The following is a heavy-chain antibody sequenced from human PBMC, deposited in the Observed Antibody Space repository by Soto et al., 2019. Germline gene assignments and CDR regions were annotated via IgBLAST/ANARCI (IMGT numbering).Heavy chain of an antibody. V-gene: IGHV1-18*01. D-gene: IGHD2-8*01. CDR1: GYTFASYG. CDR2: ISVYNGNT. J-gene: IGHJ5*02. Sequence: QVQLVQSGDEVKKPGASVKVSCKASGYTFASYGISWVRQATGQGLEWMGWISVYNGNTNYAQKLQDRLTMTTDTSTTTTYMELRSLRSDNTAVYYCARDQTFYAIGGDYWFDPWGQGTLITVSS. CDR3: ARDQTFYAIGGDYWFDP.